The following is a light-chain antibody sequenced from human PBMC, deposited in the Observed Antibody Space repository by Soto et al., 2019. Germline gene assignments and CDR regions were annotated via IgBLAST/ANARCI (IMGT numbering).Light chain of an antibody. Sequence: QSLLTQPPSVSGAPGQSVTISCTGSSSNIGAGYDVHWYQQLPGTAPKLLIFRNTNRPSGVPDRFSGSTSGTSASLAITGLQADDEADYYCQSYDRSLSYVFGAGTKVTVL. CDR3: QSYDRSLSYV. CDR1: SSNIGAGYD. CDR2: RNT. V-gene: IGLV1-40*01. J-gene: IGLJ1*01.